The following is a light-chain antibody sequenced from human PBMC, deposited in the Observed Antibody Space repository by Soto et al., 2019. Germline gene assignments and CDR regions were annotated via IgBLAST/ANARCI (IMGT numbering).Light chain of an antibody. CDR2: AAS. Sequence: DIQMTQSPSSLSASVGDRVTITFRASQGISTYLNWYQQKPGKAPKLLIYAASSLQSGVPSRFSGSGSETDFTLTISSLQPEDFATYSCQQSYSTTWTFGQGTKV. J-gene: IGKJ1*01. CDR1: QGISTY. CDR3: QQSYSTTWT. V-gene: IGKV1-39*01.